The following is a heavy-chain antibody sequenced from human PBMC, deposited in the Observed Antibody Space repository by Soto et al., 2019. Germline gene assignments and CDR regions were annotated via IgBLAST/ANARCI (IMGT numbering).Heavy chain of an antibody. J-gene: IGHJ4*02. CDR1: GFTFSSYG. CDR2: IWYDGSNK. CDR3: ARDPEPAALDY. V-gene: IGHV3-33*01. D-gene: IGHD2-2*01. Sequence: GGSLRLSCAAPGFTFSSYGMHWVRQAPGKGLEWVAVIWYDGSNKYYADSVKGRFTISRDNSKNTLYLQMNSLRAEDTAVYYCARDPEPAALDYWGQGTLVTVSS.